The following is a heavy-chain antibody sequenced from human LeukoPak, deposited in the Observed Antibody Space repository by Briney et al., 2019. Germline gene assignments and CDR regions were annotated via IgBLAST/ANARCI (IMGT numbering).Heavy chain of an antibody. D-gene: IGHD2-2*01. CDR2: ISAYNGNT. V-gene: IGHV1-18*04. Sequence: ASVKVSCKASGYTFTSYGISWVRQAPGQGLEWMGWISAYNGNTNYAQKLQGRVTMTTDTSTSTAYMELRSLRSEDTAVYYCARVKYQLLWKYFDYWGQGTLVTVSS. CDR3: ARVKYQLLWKYFDY. CDR1: GYTFTSYG. J-gene: IGHJ4*02.